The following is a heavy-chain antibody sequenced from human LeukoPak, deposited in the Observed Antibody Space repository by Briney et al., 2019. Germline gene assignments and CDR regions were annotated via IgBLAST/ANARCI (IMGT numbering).Heavy chain of an antibody. CDR1: GFTFSSYA. V-gene: IGHV3-23*01. J-gene: IGHJ4*02. D-gene: IGHD6-6*01. CDR3: ARSSIAALSIFDY. CDR2: ISGSGGST. Sequence: GSLRLSCAASGFTFSSYAMSWVRQAPGKGLEWVSAISGSGGSTYYADSVKGRFTISRDNSKNTLYLQMNSLRAEDTAVYYYARSSIAALSIFDYWGQGTLVTVSS.